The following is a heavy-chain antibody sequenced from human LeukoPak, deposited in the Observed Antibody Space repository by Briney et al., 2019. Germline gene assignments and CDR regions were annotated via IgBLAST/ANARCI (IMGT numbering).Heavy chain of an antibody. CDR1: GYSFPSYD. Sequence: EASVKVSCKASGYSFPSYDITWVRQAPGQGLEWMGRISGYNGNTKYAQKFQGRVTMTTDTSTSTAYMDLRGLRSDATAVYYCARVLPPTYIEIVQTAPYYFDFWGQGTLVTVSS. D-gene: IGHD2/OR15-2a*01. CDR2: ISGYNGNT. J-gene: IGHJ4*02. V-gene: IGHV1-18*01. CDR3: ARVLPPTYIEIVQTAPYYFDF.